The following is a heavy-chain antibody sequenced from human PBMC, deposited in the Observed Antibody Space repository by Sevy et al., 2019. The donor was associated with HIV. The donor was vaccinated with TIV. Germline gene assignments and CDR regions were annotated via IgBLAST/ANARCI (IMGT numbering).Heavy chain of an antibody. V-gene: IGHV1-69*13. CDR2: IIPIFGTA. CDR1: GGTFSSYA. Sequence: SVKVSCKASGGTFSSYAISWVRQAPGQGLEWMGGIIPIFGTANYAQKFQGRVTITADESTSTAYMELSSLSSEDTAVYYCARRQGFISSWYYFDYWGEGTLVPVSS. CDR3: ARRQGFISSWYYFDY. D-gene: IGHD6-13*01. J-gene: IGHJ4*02.